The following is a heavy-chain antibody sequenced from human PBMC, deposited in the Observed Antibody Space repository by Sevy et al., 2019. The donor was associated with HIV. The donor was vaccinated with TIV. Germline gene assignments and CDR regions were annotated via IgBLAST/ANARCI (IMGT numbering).Heavy chain of an antibody. CDR3: AGARYDSSGSFDALDI. J-gene: IGHJ3*02. CDR2: IFRNIRGVDVT. Sequence: GGSLRLSCTTSGFTFTSYAMNWVRQAPGKGLEWVSTIFRNIRGVDVTYDADSVKGRFTISSDSSRNTLYLHINSLRAEDTAVYYCAGARYDSSGSFDALDIWGQGTMVTVSS. CDR1: GFTFTSYA. V-gene: IGHV3-23*01. D-gene: IGHD3-22*01.